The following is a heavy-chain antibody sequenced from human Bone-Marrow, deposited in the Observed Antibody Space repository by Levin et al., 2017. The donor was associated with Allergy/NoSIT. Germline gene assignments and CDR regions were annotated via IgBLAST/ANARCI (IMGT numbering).Heavy chain of an antibody. CDR1: GASIRSGDYY. D-gene: IGHD1-26*01. CDR3: ARDRNKWDWLAGFDP. CDR2: IYYSGNT. V-gene: IGHV4-30-4*08. Sequence: PSETLSLTCTVSGASIRSGDYYWTWIRQPPGKGLEFIGSIYYSGNTHYSPTLQSRLTISVDTSKNQFSLKLTSVTPADTAVYYCARDRNKWDWLAGFDPWGQGILVTVSS. J-gene: IGHJ5*02.